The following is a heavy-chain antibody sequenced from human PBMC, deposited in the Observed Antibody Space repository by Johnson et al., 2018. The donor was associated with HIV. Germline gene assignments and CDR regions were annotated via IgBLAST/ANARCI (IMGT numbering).Heavy chain of an antibody. D-gene: IGHD2-15*01. V-gene: IGHV3-15*01. CDR1: GFTFNNYP. CDR2: IKSKTDGGTI. Sequence: VQLVESGGGVVQPGRSLRLSCAASGFTFNNYPLHWVRQAPGKGLEWVGRIKSKTDGGTIDYAAPVKGRITISRDDSNNMLYLEMNSLRAEDTAVYYCATRYYHPYSKEIAAFDIWGQGTMVSVSS. CDR3: ATRYYHPYSKEIAAFDI. J-gene: IGHJ3*02.